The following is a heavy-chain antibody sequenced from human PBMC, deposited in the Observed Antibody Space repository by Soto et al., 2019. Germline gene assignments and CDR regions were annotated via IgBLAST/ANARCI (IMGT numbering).Heavy chain of an antibody. D-gene: IGHD6-6*01. CDR1: GFTFSTYS. V-gene: IGHV3-21*01. J-gene: IGHJ4*02. CDR2: ISSSTSYI. CDR3: ARDRSIAARPDFFDY. Sequence: TGGSLRLSCAASGFTFSTYSMNWVRQSPGKGLEWVSSISSSTSYIYYADSVKGRFTISRDNAKNSLFLQMNSLRVEDTAVYYCARDRSIAARPDFFDYWGRGTLVTVSS.